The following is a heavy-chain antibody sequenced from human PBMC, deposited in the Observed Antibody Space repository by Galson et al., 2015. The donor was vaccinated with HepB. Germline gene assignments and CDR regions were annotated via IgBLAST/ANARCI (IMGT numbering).Heavy chain of an antibody. CDR3: AREGGDSSLTRQDWFDP. CDR1: GFTFSSYS. Sequence: SLRLSCAASGFTFSSYSMNWVRQAPGKGLEWVSSISSSSSYIYYADSVKGRFTISRDNAKNSLYLQMNSLRAEDTAVYYCAREGGDSSLTRQDWFDPWGQGTLVTVSS. D-gene: IGHD3-22*01. V-gene: IGHV3-21*01. CDR2: ISSSSSYI. J-gene: IGHJ5*02.